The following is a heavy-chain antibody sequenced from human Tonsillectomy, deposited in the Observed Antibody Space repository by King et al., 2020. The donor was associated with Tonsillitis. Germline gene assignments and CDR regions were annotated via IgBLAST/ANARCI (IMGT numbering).Heavy chain of an antibody. CDR3: ARDGDSTSWGTLLNWFDP. Sequence: VQLVESGGGLVQPGGSLRLSCAASGFTFSNYWMHWVRQAPGKGLVWVARIDSDGSTTRHADSVRGRFTISRDNAKNTLYLQMNSLRAEDTAVYYCARDGDSTSWGTLLNWFDPWGQGTRVTVSS. J-gene: IGHJ5*02. CDR2: IDSDGSTT. V-gene: IGHV3-74*01. CDR1: GFTFSNYW. D-gene: IGHD6-13*01.